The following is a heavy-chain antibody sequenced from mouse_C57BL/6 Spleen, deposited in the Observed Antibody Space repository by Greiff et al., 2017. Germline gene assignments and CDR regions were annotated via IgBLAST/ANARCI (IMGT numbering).Heavy chain of an antibody. CDR2: IYPGDGDT. J-gene: IGHJ4*01. CDR1: GYAFSSYW. V-gene: IGHV1-80*01. D-gene: IGHD1-1*01. CDR3: AKRTTVVDYYAMDY. Sequence: VQLKESGAELVKPGASVKISCKASGYAFSSYWMNWVKQRPGKGLEWIGQIYPGDGDTNYNGKFKGKATLTADKSSSTAYMQLSSLTSEDSAVYFCAKRTTVVDYYAMDYWGQGTSVTVSS.